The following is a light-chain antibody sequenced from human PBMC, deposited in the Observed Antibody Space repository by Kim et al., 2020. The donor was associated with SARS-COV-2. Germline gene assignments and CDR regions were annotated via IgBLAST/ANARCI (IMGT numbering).Light chain of an antibody. Sequence: RTATLPCTGNSNNVGNRGASWLQHHQGHPPKLLSYRNNNRPSGISERFAASRSGNTASLTITTLQPEDEADYYCSAWDTSLSAWVLGGGTQLTVL. CDR1: SNNVGNRG. CDR3: SAWDTSLSAWV. CDR2: RNN. J-gene: IGLJ3*02. V-gene: IGLV10-54*01.